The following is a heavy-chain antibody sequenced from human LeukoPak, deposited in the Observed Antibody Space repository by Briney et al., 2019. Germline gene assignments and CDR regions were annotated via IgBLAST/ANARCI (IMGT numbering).Heavy chain of an antibody. D-gene: IGHD6-19*01. CDR2: IRSKANNYAT. CDR1: AFTLSDFT. Sequence: QPGGSLRLSCAAPAFTLSDFTIHWVRQASGKGLEWVARIRSKANNYATEYGPSVKGRFTISRDDAKNTAYLQMDSLKTDDTAIYYYSAGPSGWTEFFRHWGQGTLVTVSS. V-gene: IGHV3-73*01. J-gene: IGHJ1*01. CDR3: SAGPSGWTEFFRH.